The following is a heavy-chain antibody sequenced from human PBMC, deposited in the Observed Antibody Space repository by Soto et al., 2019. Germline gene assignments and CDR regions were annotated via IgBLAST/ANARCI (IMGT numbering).Heavy chain of an antibody. D-gene: IGHD1-1*01. CDR3: VRDGTKTFRDWFDP. J-gene: IGHJ5*02. CDR2: SYYSGST. Sequence: SQPLLLPRTVLCGTVGGVSYHRIWIRKPPGKGLEWIGYSYYSGSTNYNPSLKSRVTISLDTSKNQFSLKLRSVTAADTAVYYCVRDGTKTFRDWFDPWGQGFSVTVSS. CDR1: CGTVGGVSYH. V-gene: IGHV4-61*01.